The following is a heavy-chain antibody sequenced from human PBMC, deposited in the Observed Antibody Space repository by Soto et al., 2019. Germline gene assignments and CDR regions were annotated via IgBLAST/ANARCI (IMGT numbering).Heavy chain of an antibody. CDR2: ISYDGSNK. CDR1: GFTFSSYA. CDR3: ARGEKLLWFGESP. V-gene: IGHV3-30-3*01. Sequence: GGSLRLSCAASGFTFSSYAMHWVRQAPGKGLEWVAVISYDGSNKYYADSVKGRFTISRDNSKNTLYLQMNSLRAEDTAVYYCARGEKLLWFGESPWGQGTLVTVSS. D-gene: IGHD3-10*01. J-gene: IGHJ5*02.